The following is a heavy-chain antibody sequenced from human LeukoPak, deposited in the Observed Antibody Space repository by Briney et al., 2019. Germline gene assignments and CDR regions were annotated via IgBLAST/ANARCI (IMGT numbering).Heavy chain of an antibody. J-gene: IGHJ4*02. Sequence: SQTLSLTCTVTGDPISSGGYYWSWIRQLPGKGLEWIAFIYNTGSTFYNPSLKSRVTTLLDTSENQFSLKLTSVTAADTAVYYCARHGELGYCSSTSCYVFDYWGQGTLVTVSS. CDR3: ARHGELGYCSSTSCYVFDY. V-gene: IGHV4-31*03. CDR1: GDPISSGGYY. CDR2: IYNTGST. D-gene: IGHD2-2*01.